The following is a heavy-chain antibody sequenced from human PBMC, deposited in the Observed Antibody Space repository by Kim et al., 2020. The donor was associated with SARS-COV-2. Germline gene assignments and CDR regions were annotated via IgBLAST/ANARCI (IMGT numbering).Heavy chain of an antibody. CDR1: GGSISSYY. D-gene: IGHD1-26*01. CDR2: IYYSGST. CDR3: AREWYSGTNVYAFDI. Sequence: SETLSLTCTVSGGSISSYYWSWIRQPPGKGLEWIGYIYYSGSTNYNPSLKSRVTISVDTSKNQFSLKLSSVTAADTAVYYCAREWYSGTNVYAFDIWGQGTMVTVSS. V-gene: IGHV4-59*01. J-gene: IGHJ3*02.